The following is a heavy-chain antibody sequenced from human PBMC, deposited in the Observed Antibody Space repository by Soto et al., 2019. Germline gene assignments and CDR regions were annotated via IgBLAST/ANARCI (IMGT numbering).Heavy chain of an antibody. CDR2: INWNSDKV. CDR1: GFNFGNYA. Sequence: VLLVESGGGLVQPGRSLRLSCAVSGFNFGNYAMHGVRQAPGKGLEWVAAINWNSDKVAYAGSVLGRFTIFRDSAKNSLHLQMNDLTTEDTVLYYCAQDKGGHPYYIDSWGQGILVTVSS. D-gene: IGHD6-25*01. CDR3: AQDKGGHPYYIDS. J-gene: IGHJ4*02. V-gene: IGHV3-9*01.